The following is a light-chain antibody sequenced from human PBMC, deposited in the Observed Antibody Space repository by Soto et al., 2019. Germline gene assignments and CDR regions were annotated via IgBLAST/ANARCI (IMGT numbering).Light chain of an antibody. Sequence: EIVLTQSPGTLSLFPGESATLSCRASQTIGSSYLAWYQQRPGQAPRLLIYGGANRATGIPDRFSATGSETDFTLAISRLEPEDFAVYYCQQYRTPSQTFGQGTKVDIK. CDR1: QTIGSSY. J-gene: IGKJ1*01. V-gene: IGKV3-20*01. CDR3: QQYRTPSQT. CDR2: GGA.